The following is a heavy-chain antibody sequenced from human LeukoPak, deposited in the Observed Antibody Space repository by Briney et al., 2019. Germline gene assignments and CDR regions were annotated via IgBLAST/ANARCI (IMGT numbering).Heavy chain of an antibody. J-gene: IGHJ3*01. D-gene: IGHD3-16*01. CDR2: IKQDGSEK. CDR1: GFTFSSYW. CDR3: ARPAYTAAYDL. Sequence: GGSLRLSCAASGFTFSSYWMSWVRQAPGKGLEWVANIKQDGSEKFCVDSVKGRFTISRDNAKNSLYLQMNSLRAEDTAVYYCARPAYTAAYDLWGQGTMVTVSS. V-gene: IGHV3-7*01.